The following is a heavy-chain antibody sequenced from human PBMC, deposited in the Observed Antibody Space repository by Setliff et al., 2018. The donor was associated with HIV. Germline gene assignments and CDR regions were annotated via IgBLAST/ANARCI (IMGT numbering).Heavy chain of an antibody. D-gene: IGHD2-21*01. CDR3: TRAQIAAPRPFDY. V-gene: IGHV4-34*01. Sequence: PSETLSLTCAVYGGAFSGDYWTWIRQSPGRGLEWIGKVNHKGVANYSPSLMRRATISAATSKNQFSRSLSSVTAADTALYFCTRAQIAAPRPFDYWGQGTLVTVSS. CDR1: GGAFSGDY. J-gene: IGHJ4*02. CDR2: VNHKGVA.